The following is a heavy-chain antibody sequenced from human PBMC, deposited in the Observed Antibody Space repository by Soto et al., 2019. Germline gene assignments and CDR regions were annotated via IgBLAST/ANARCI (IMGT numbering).Heavy chain of an antibody. Sequence: ASLKVSFKFSGYTLSDLAIHWVRQAPGKGFEWMGGFDPEGSDTIYAQKFQGRVTMTSDTSTETAYMELESLTSEDTAFYYCATMGFCGPGCYSFDYWGQGTMVTVS. D-gene: IGHD2-21*02. CDR3: ATMGFCGPGCYSFDY. J-gene: IGHJ4*02. CDR1: GYTLSDLA. V-gene: IGHV1-24*01. CDR2: FDPEGSDT.